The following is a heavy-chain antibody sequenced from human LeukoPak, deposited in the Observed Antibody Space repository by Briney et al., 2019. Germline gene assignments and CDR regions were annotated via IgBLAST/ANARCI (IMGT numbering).Heavy chain of an antibody. CDR2: IKQDGSEK. J-gene: IGHJ4*02. CDR3: ARPDTAKSFDY. CDR1: GFTFSSYW. V-gene: IGHV3-7*01. Sequence: PGGSLRLSCAASGFTFSSYWMSYVRQAPGKGREWRANIKQDGSEKYYLYSVKGRFTIYRENAKNSLYLQMNSLRAEDTAVYYCARPDTAKSFDYWGQGTLVAVSS. D-gene: IGHD5-18*01.